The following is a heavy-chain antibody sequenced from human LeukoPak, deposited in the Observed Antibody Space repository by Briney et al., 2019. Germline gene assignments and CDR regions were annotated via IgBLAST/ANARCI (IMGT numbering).Heavy chain of an antibody. Sequence: PGGSLRLSCAATGIAVSANYMSWVRQTPGKGLEWVSFISINTNTFYADSVRGRFTISRDTSKNTLLLQMNSLRDEDSAIYYCAIAQTWDGLFESWGQGTLVTVSS. J-gene: IGHJ4*02. D-gene: IGHD3/OR15-3a*01. CDR1: GIAVSANY. CDR3: AIAQTWDGLFES. V-gene: IGHV3-53*01. CDR2: ISINTNT.